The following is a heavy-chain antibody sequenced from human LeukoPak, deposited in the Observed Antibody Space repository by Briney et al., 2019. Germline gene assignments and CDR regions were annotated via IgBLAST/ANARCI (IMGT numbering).Heavy chain of an antibody. D-gene: IGHD6-19*01. V-gene: IGHV5-51*01. J-gene: IGHJ4*01. CDR1: GYTFTNYW. CDR3: AIVAGTWYYFHY. Sequence: GESLKISSKGSGYTFTNYWISWVRQMPGKGLQCMGIIYPGDSDTRYSPSFQGQVTISADKSISTAYLQWSSLKASDTAMYYCAIVAGTWYYFHYWGQGTLVTVSS. CDR2: IYPGDSDT.